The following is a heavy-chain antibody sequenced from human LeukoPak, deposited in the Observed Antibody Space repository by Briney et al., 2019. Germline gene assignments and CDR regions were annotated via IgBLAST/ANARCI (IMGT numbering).Heavy chain of an antibody. CDR3: ARALSDDFWSAYQDY. CDR2: ISAYNGNT. V-gene: IGHV1-18*01. D-gene: IGHD3-3*01. Sequence: ASVKVSCRASGYTFTSYGISWVRQAPGQGLEWMGWISAYNGNTNYAQKLQGRPTMTTDTSTSTAYMEVRSLRSDDTAVYYCARALSDDFWSAYQDYWGQGTLVTVSS. CDR1: GYTFTSYG. J-gene: IGHJ4*02.